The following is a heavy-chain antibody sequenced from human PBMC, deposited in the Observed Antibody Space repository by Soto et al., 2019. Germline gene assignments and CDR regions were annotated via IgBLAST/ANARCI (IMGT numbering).Heavy chain of an antibody. CDR3: VKVRGVGYYDSSGEYRSDYYGMDV. Sequence: QPGGSLRLSCSASGFTFSSYAMHWVRQAPGKGLEYVSAISSNGGSTYYADSVKGRFTISRDNSKNTLYLQMSSLRAEDTAVYYCVKVRGVGYYDSSGEYRSDYYGMDVWGQGTTVTVSS. V-gene: IGHV3-64D*06. CDR2: ISSNGGST. CDR1: GFTFSSYA. J-gene: IGHJ6*02. D-gene: IGHD3-22*01.